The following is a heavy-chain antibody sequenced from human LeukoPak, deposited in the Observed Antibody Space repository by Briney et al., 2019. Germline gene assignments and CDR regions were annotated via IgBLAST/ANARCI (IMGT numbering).Heavy chain of an antibody. CDR3: TRAGTAVAGNFFDY. CDR1: GFTFGDYA. V-gene: IGHV3-49*03. Sequence: GGSLRLSCTASGFTFGDYAMSWFRQAPGKGLEGVGFIRSKAYGGTTEYAASVKGRFTISRDDSKSIAYLQMNSLKTEDTAVYYCTRAGTAVAGNFFDYWGQGTLVTVSS. CDR2: IRSKAYGGTT. D-gene: IGHD6-19*01. J-gene: IGHJ4*02.